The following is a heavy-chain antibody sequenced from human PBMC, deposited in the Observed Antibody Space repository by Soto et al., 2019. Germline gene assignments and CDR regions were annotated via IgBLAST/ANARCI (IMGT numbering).Heavy chain of an antibody. CDR1: VFTFISYG. CDR2: IWYDGSNK. Sequence: GGSLRLACASSVFTFISYGMQWVRQAPGKGLEWVAVIWYDGSNKYYADSVKGRFTISRDNSKNTLYLQMNSLRAEDTAVYYCAREFIVDIVARYYYYGMDVWGQGTTVTVSS. D-gene: IGHD5-12*01. V-gene: IGHV3-33*01. CDR3: AREFIVDIVARYYYYGMDV. J-gene: IGHJ6*02.